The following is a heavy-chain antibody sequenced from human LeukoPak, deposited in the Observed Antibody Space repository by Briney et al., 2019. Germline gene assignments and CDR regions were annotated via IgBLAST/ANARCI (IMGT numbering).Heavy chain of an antibody. Sequence: GGSLRLSCAASGFTFSSYAMSWVRQAPGEGLEWVSAISGSGGSTYYADSVEGRFTISRDNSKNTLYLQMNSLRAEDTAVYYCAKDPRNYDILTASHYFDYWGQGTLVTVSS. D-gene: IGHD3-9*01. V-gene: IGHV3-23*01. CDR1: GFTFSSYA. CDR2: ISGSGGST. J-gene: IGHJ4*02. CDR3: AKDPRNYDILTASHYFDY.